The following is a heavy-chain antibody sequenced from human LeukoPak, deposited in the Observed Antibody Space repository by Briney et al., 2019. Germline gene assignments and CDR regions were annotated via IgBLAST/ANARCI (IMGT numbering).Heavy chain of an antibody. CDR1: GFTFNMYG. CDR2: ISYDGSST. J-gene: IGHJ4*02. D-gene: IGHD4-17*01. CDR3: ARDKNGDYVFDY. Sequence: GGSLRLSCIGSGFTFNMYGMHWVRQAPGKGLEWLAHISYDGSSTYHADSVKGRFIISRDNSKNSSFLQMNGLRTEDTAVYYCARDKNGDYVFDYWGQGTLVTVSS. V-gene: IGHV3-30*03.